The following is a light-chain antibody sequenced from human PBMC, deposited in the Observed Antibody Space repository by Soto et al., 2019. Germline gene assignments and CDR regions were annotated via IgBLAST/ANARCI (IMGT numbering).Light chain of an antibody. CDR1: SSNIGRNT. J-gene: IGLJ1*01. CDR2: SNN. CDR3: AAWDDSLTDYV. V-gene: IGLV1-44*01. Sequence: QSVLAQAPSAYESTAQWVTIPCSGGSSNIGRNTVNWYQQLPGTAPKLLIYSNNRRPSGVPDRFSGSKSGTSASLAISGLQSEDEADYYCAAWDDSLTDYVFGTGTKVTVL.